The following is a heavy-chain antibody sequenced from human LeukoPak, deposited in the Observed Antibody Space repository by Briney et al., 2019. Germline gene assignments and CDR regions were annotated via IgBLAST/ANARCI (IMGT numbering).Heavy chain of an antibody. D-gene: IGHD2-15*01. Sequence: GGSLRLSCEGSGFNFNNYAMHWVRQAPGKGLEWVALISFDGSNKYYVDSVKGRFTISRDNSKNILFLQMNSLRDEDTAVYFCAKDWGGYCRGGSCYALGNWGQGTLVTVSS. CDR3: AKDWGGYCRGGSCYALGN. J-gene: IGHJ1*01. V-gene: IGHV3-30*18. CDR1: GFNFNNYA. CDR2: ISFDGSNK.